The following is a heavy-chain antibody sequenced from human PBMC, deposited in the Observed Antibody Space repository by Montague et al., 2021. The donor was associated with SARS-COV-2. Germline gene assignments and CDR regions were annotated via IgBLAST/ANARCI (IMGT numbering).Heavy chain of an antibody. CDR1: GFTFNTYS. CDR2: ISSSGTYI. D-gene: IGHD2-21*02. J-gene: IGHJ4*02. V-gene: IGHV3-21*01. CDR3: ARDGVQSGDWPYYFAF. Sequence: SLRLSCAASGFTFNTYSMHWVRRAPGKGLEWVSSISSSGTYIYYADSVRGRFTISRDNAHNSLSLQLNSLRPEDTALYYCARDGVQSGDWPYYFAFWGQGTLVSVSS.